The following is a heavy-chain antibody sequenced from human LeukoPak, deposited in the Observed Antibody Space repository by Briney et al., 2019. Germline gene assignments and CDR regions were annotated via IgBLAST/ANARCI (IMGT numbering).Heavy chain of an antibody. Sequence: SETLSLTCTVSGGSISSYYWSWIRQPAGKGLEWIGRIYTSGSTNYNPSLKSRVTMSVDTSKNQFSLKLSSLTAADTAVYYCASSSRNYRKFDYWAQGTLVTVSS. D-gene: IGHD1-7*01. CDR3: ASSSRNYRKFDY. CDR2: IYTSGST. CDR1: GGSISSYY. V-gene: IGHV4-4*07. J-gene: IGHJ4*02.